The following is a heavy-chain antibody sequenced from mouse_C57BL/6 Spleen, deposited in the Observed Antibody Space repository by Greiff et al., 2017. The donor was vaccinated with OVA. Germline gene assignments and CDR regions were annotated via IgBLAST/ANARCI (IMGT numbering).Heavy chain of an antibody. J-gene: IGHJ1*03. CDR3: ARGEYDDL. CDR2: IYPGDGDT. Sequence: QVQLKQSGPELVKPGASVKISCKASGYAFSSSWMNWVKQRPGKGLEWIGRIYPGDGDTNYNGKFKGKATLTADKSSSTDYMQLSSLTSEDSAVYFCARGEYDDLWGTGTTVTVSS. CDR1: GYAFSSSW. D-gene: IGHD2-3*01. V-gene: IGHV1-82*01.